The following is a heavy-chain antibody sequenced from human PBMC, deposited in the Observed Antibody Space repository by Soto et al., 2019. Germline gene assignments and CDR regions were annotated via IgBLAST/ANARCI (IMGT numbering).Heavy chain of an antibody. CDR2: IGESGTPT. D-gene: IGHD2-2*01. CDR1: GFTFSSYA. Sequence: GSLRLSCAASGFTFSSYAMKWVRQAPGKGLEWVSLIGESGTPTYFADSVKGRFTISRDNSGNTLFLEMYSLRAEDTAVYYCARYIPGVRYYGMDVWGQGTTVTVSS. CDR3: ARYIPGVRYYGMDV. V-gene: IGHV3-23*01. J-gene: IGHJ6*02.